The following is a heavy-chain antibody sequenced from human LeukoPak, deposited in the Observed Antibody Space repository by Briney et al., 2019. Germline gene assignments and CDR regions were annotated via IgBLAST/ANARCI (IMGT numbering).Heavy chain of an antibody. CDR3: ARDGWPRTYYYYYYGMDV. CDR2: ISSSGSTI. CDR1: GFTFSDYY. V-gene: IGHV3-11*01. D-gene: IGHD5-24*01. Sequence: GGSLRLSCAASGFTFSDYYMSWIRQAPGKGLEWVSYISSSGSTIYYADSVKGRFTISRDNAKNSLYLQMNSLRAEDTAVYYCARDGWPRTYYYYYYGMDVWGQGTTVTVSS. J-gene: IGHJ6*02.